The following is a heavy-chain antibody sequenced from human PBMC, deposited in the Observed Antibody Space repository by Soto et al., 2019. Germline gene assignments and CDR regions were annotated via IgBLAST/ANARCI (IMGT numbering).Heavy chain of an antibody. CDR2: ISGSGGST. Sequence: PGGSLSLSCAASGFTFSSYAMSWVRQAPGKGLEWVSAISGSGGSTYYADSVKGRFTISRDNSKNTLYLQMNSLRAEDTAVYYCAKASQVYCSGGSCYSVPDYYYYGMDVWGQGTTVTVSS. D-gene: IGHD2-15*01. J-gene: IGHJ6*02. CDR1: GFTFSSYA. CDR3: AKASQVYCSGGSCYSVPDYYYYGMDV. V-gene: IGHV3-23*01.